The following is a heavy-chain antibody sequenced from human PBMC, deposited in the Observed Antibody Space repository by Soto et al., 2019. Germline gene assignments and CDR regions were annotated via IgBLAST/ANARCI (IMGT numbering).Heavy chain of an antibody. J-gene: IGHJ5*02. D-gene: IGHD3-22*01. Sequence: ASVKVSCKVSGYTLTELSMHWVRQAPGKGLEWMGGFDPEDGDTIYAQKFQGRVTMTEDTSTSTAYMELSSLRSDDTAVYYCARDRAIQYYYDSSGSWFDPWGQGTLVTVSS. CDR1: GYTLTELS. CDR2: FDPEDGDT. V-gene: IGHV1-24*01. CDR3: ARDRAIQYYYDSSGSWFDP.